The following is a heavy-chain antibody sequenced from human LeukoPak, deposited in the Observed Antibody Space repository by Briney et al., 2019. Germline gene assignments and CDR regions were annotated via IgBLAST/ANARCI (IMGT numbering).Heavy chain of an antibody. CDR2: IYSSGST. Sequence: PSETLSLTCTVSGGSMNRYYWSWIRQSPGKGLEWIGYIYSSGSTNYNPSLKSRATISVDTSKNQFSLRLTSVTAADTAVYYCARRPAADGLNWFDPWSQGTLVTVSS. V-gene: IGHV4-59*08. D-gene: IGHD6-13*01. CDR1: GGSMNRYY. J-gene: IGHJ5*02. CDR3: ARRPAADGLNWFDP.